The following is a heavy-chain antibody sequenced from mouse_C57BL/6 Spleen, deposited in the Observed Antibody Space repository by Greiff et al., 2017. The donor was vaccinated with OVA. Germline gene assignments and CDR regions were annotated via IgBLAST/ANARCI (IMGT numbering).Heavy chain of an antibody. D-gene: IGHD1-1*01. Sequence: QVTLKESGPGLVAPSQSLSITCTVSGFSLTSYAISWVRQPPGKGLEWLGVIWTGGGTNYNSALKSRLSISKDNSKSQVFLKMNSLQTDDTARYYCAREGIYYYGSSPYYYAMDYWGQGTSVTVSS. CDR2: IWTGGGT. CDR1: GFSLTSYA. V-gene: IGHV2-9-1*01. J-gene: IGHJ4*01. CDR3: AREGIYYYGSSPYYYAMDY.